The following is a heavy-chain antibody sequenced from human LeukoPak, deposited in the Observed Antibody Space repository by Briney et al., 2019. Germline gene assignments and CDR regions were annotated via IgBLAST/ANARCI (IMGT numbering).Heavy chain of an antibody. V-gene: IGHV1-18*01. J-gene: IGHJ4*02. CDR1: GYTFTSYG. CDR3: ARAPLYPLDY. CDR2: ISTYNGNT. Sequence: ASVKVSCKASGYTFTSYGISWVRQAPGQGLEWMGWISTYNGNTDYAQKFQGRVTMTTDTSTSTAFMELRNLRSDDTAVYYCARAPLYPLDYWGQGTLVTVSS. D-gene: IGHD5/OR15-5a*01.